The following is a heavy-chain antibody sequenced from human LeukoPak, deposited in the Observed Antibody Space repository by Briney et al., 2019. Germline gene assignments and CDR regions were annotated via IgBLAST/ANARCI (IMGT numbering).Heavy chain of an antibody. V-gene: IGHV1-2*02. J-gene: IGHJ5*02. CDR2: INPNSGGT. D-gene: IGHD5-18*01. CDR3: ARDFRAAMVSDWFDP. CDR1: GYTFTNYY. Sequence: ASVKVSCKASGYTFTNYYMHWVRQAPGQGLEWMGWINPNSGGTNYQGRVTMTRDTSISTAYMELSRLRSDDTAVYYCARDFRAAMVSDWFDPWGQGTLVTVSS.